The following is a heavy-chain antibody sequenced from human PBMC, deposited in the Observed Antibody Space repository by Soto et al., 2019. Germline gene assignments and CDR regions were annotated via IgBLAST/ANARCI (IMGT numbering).Heavy chain of an antibody. V-gene: IGHV4-61*01. CDR1: GGSVSSGSYY. Sequence: LSLTCTVSGGSVSSGSYYWSWIRQPPGKGLEWIGYIYYSGSTNYNPSLKSRVTISVDTSKNQFSLKLSSVTAADTAVYYCARDRKGYSSSSYGMDVWGQGTTVTVSS. D-gene: IGHD6-13*01. CDR3: ARDRKGYSSSSYGMDV. CDR2: IYYSGST. J-gene: IGHJ6*02.